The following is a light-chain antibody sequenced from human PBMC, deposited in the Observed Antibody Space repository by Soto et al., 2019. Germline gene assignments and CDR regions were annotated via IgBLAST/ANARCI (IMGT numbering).Light chain of an antibody. CDR2: GAP. Sequence: EIVMTQSPATLSVSLGEGATLSCRASHSVSTNLALYQQKPGQAPRLMMYGAPTRPTGIPARFSGSGSGTDFALTISSLEPEDFAAYYCQQRSDWPHLLTFGGGTKVDIK. CDR3: QQRSDWPHLLT. V-gene: IGKV3-11*01. J-gene: IGKJ4*01. CDR1: HSVSTN.